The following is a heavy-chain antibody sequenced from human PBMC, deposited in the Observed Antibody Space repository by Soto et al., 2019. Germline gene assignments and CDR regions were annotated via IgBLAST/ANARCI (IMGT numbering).Heavy chain of an antibody. CDR2: ISAYNGNT. D-gene: IGHD3-3*01. Sequence: ASVKVSCKASGYTFTSYGISCVRQAPGQGLEWMGWISAYNGNTNYAQKLQGRVTMTTDTSTSTAYMELRSLRSDDTAVYYCARRGPGIGITIFGVEPYSDYWGQGTLVTVSS. J-gene: IGHJ4*02. V-gene: IGHV1-18*01. CDR1: GYTFTSYG. CDR3: ARRGPGIGITIFGVEPYSDY.